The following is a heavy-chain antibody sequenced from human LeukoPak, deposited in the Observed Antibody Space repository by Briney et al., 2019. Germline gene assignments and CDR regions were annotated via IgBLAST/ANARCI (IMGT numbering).Heavy chain of an antibody. CDR2: IWYDGSNK. CDR3: ARDSVVVVAATGWFDP. Sequence: PGGSLRLSCAASGFTFSSYGMHWVRQAPGKGLEWVAVIWYDGSNKYYADSVKGRLTISRDNSKNTLYLQMNSLRAEDTAVYYCARDSVVVVAATGWFDPWGQGTLVTVSS. D-gene: IGHD2-15*01. CDR1: GFTFSSYG. V-gene: IGHV3-33*01. J-gene: IGHJ5*02.